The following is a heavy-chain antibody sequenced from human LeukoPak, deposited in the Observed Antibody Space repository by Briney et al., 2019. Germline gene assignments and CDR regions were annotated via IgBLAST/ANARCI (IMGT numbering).Heavy chain of an antibody. D-gene: IGHD3-22*01. V-gene: IGHV3-23*01. Sequence: GGSLRLSCAASGFTFSSYAMSWVRQAPGKGLEWVSAISGSGGSTYYADSVKGRFTISRDNSKNTLYLRMNSLRAEDTAVYYCAKLRGYDSSGFGDYWGQGTLVTVSS. CDR1: GFTFSSYA. CDR2: ISGSGGST. CDR3: AKLRGYDSSGFGDY. J-gene: IGHJ4*02.